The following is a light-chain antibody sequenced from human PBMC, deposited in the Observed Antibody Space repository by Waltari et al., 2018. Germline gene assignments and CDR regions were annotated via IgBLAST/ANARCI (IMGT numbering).Light chain of an antibody. Sequence: DIQMTQSPSSLSAFVGERVTITCQASQDIPNCLNWYQQKPGKAPKLLICDAFNLQSGVPLRFSGRGSGTNFTFTISALQPEDTATYFCQQFDNLPLTFGGGTKVEI. CDR2: DAF. V-gene: IGKV1-33*01. CDR1: QDIPNC. J-gene: IGKJ4*01. CDR3: QQFDNLPLT.